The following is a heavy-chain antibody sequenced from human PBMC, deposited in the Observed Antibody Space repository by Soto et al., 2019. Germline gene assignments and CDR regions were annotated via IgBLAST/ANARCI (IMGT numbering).Heavy chain of an antibody. Sequence: GGSLRLSCAASGFTFSSYSMNWVRQAPGKGLEWVSSISSSSSYIYYADSVKGRFTISRDNAKNSLYLQMNSLRAEDTAVYYCARDPLRYFDWTDYYYYGMDVWGQGTTVTVSS. D-gene: IGHD3-9*01. CDR3: ARDPLRYFDWTDYYYYGMDV. CDR1: GFTFSSYS. J-gene: IGHJ6*02. V-gene: IGHV3-21*01. CDR2: ISSSSSYI.